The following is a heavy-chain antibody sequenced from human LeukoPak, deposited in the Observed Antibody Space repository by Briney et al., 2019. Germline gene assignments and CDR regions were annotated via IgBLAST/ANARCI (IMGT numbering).Heavy chain of an antibody. CDR3: ARSAHYDILTGYYYYYYYMDV. Sequence: SETLSLTCTVSGGSISSSSYYWGWIRQPPGKGLEWIGSIYYSGYTYYNPSLESRVTISVDTSKNQFSLKLSSVTAADTAVYYCARSAHYDILTGYYYYYYYMDVWGKGTTVTISS. J-gene: IGHJ6*03. V-gene: IGHV4-39*07. D-gene: IGHD3-9*01. CDR1: GGSISSSSYY. CDR2: IYYSGYT.